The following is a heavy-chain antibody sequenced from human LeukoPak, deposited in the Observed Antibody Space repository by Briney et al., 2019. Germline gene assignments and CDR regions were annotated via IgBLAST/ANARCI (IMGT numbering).Heavy chain of an antibody. D-gene: IGHD2-21*02. CDR2: IVVGNSNT. CDR1: GFTFTSSA. Sequence: SETVSCKASGFTFTSSAMQWVRQARGQRLAWVGWIVVGNSNTNNGQKIQEKVTNTKDMSTSTAYMEPSSLGYECAAVYDCAADIVLVTGGHDLDAFDIEDWGKMVTVSS. J-gene: IGHJ3*02. CDR3: AADIVLVTGGHDLDAFDI. V-gene: IGHV1-58*02.